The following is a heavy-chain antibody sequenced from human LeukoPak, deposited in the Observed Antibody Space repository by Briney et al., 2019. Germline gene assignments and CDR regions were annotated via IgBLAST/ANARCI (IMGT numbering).Heavy chain of an antibody. CDR2: IKQDGSEK. CDR1: GFTFSSYW. J-gene: IGHJ4*02. Sequence: PGGSLRLSCAASGFTFSSYWMSWVRQAPGKGLEWVANIKQDGSEKYYVDSVKGRFTISRDNSKNTLYLQMNSLRAEDTAVYYCAKNQESRGYGYDYWGQGTLVTVSS. V-gene: IGHV3-7*03. CDR3: AKNQESRGYGYDY. D-gene: IGHD3-22*01.